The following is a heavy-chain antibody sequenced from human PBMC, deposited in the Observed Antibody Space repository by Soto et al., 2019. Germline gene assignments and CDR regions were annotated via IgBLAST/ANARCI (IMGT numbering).Heavy chain of an antibody. V-gene: IGHV4-61*01. D-gene: IGHD4-17*01. CDR2: IYYSGST. Sequence: SETLSLTCAVSGYSITNGYYWSWIRQPPGKGLEWIGYIYYSGSTNYNPSLKSRVAISVDTSKNQFSLKLSSVTAADTAVYYCARDLSGDYGPEAPPDYYYGMDVWGQGTTVTVSS. CDR1: GYSITNGYY. CDR3: ARDLSGDYGPEAPPDYYYGMDV. J-gene: IGHJ6*02.